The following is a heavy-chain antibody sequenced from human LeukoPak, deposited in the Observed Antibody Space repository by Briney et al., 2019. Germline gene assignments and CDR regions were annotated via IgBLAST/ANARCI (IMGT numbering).Heavy chain of an antibody. V-gene: IGHV4-39*07. J-gene: IGHJ6*03. CDR1: DGSITSTNYY. Sequence: PSETLSLTCTVSDGSITSTNYYWGWLRQPPGKELQWIGTIYYTGSTSYNPSLKSRVTISVDTSKNQFSLKLSSVTAADAAVYYCARGRSSMVRGYYYYYMDVWGKGTTVTISS. CDR2: IYYTGST. CDR3: ARGRSSMVRGYYYYYMDV. D-gene: IGHD3-10*01.